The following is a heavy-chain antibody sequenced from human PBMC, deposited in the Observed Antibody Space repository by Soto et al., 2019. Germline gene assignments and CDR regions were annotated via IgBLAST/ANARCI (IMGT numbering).Heavy chain of an antibody. D-gene: IGHD3-22*01. J-gene: IGHJ3*02. Sequence: PSETLSLTCTVSGGSISSGGYYWSWIRQHPGKGLEWIGYIYYSGSTYYNLFLKSRVTISVDTSKNQFSLKLSSVTAADTAVYYCARASIVRSITMIVQDAFDIWGQGTMVTVSS. CDR2: IYYSGST. V-gene: IGHV4-31*03. CDR1: GGSISSGGYY. CDR3: ARASIVRSITMIVQDAFDI.